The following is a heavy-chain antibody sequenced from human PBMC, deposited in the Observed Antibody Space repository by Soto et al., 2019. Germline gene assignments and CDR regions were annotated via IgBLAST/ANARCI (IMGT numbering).Heavy chain of an antibody. CDR2: INHSGST. CDR3: ARGVYNWFDP. V-gene: IGHV4-34*01. Sequence: QVQLQQWGAGLLKPSETLSLTCAVYGGSFSGYYWSWIRQPPGKGLEWIGEINHSGSTNYNPSRKSRVTISVDTSKNQFSLKLSSVTAADTAGYYGARGVYNWFDPWGQGTLVTVSS. J-gene: IGHJ5*02. CDR1: GGSFSGYY.